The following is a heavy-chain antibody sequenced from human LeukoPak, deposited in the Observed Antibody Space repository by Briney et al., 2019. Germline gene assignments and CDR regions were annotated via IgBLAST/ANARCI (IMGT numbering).Heavy chain of an antibody. V-gene: IGHV5-10-1*01. Sequence: GESLKISCKGSGYSFTSYWISLVRQMPGKGLEWMGKIDPSDSYTNYSPSFQGHVTISADKSISTAYLQWSSLKASDTAMYYCARQVSGYTSSWYYFDYWGQGTLVTVSS. J-gene: IGHJ4*02. D-gene: IGHD6-13*01. CDR2: IDPSDSYT. CDR1: GYSFTSYW. CDR3: ARQVSGYTSSWYYFDY.